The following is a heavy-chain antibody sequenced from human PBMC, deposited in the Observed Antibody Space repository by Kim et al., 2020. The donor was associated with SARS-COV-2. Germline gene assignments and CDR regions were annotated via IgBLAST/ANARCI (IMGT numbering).Heavy chain of an antibody. CDR2: ISYDGSNK. J-gene: IGHJ6*01. CDR1: GFTFSSYA. V-gene: IGHV3-30*04. CDR3: ARGYCSGGSCYSPLYYY. Sequence: GGSLRLSCAASGFTFSSYAVHWVRQAPGKGLEWVAVISYDGSNKYYADSVKGRFTISRDNSKNTLYLQMNSLRAEDTAVYYCARGYCSGGSCYSPLYYY. D-gene: IGHD2-15*01.